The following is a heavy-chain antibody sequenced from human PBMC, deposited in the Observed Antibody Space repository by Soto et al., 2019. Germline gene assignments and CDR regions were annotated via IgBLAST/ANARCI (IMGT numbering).Heavy chain of an antibody. Sequence: PSETLSLTCTVSGGSISSGGYYWSWIRQHPGKGLEWIGYIYYSGSTYYNPSLKSRVTISVDTSKNQFSLKLSSVTAADTAVYYCARRAVTTVEAYYYYYYGMDVWGQGTTVTSP. CDR2: IYYSGST. D-gene: IGHD4-4*01. CDR1: GGSISSGGYY. J-gene: IGHJ6*02. V-gene: IGHV4-31*03. CDR3: ARRAVTTVEAYYYYYYGMDV.